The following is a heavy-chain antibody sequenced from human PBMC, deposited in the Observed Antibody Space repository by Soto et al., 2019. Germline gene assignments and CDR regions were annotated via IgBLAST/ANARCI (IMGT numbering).Heavy chain of an antibody. CDR1: GFTFSSYA. Sequence: GGSLRLSCAASGFTFSSYAMHWVRQAPGKGLEWVAVISYDGSNKYYADSVKGRFTISRDNSKNTLYLQMNSLRAEDTAVYYCARDPLEIVVVPAARGYGMDVWGQGTTVTVSS. CDR2: ISYDGSNK. D-gene: IGHD2-2*03. J-gene: IGHJ6*02. CDR3: ARDPLEIVVVPAARGYGMDV. V-gene: IGHV3-30-3*01.